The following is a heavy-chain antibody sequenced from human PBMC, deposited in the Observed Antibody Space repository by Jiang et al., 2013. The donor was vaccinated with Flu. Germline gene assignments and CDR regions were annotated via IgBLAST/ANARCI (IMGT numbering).Heavy chain of an antibody. D-gene: IGHD2-2*01. CDR3: TTEGIVVVPAAIQKPTGWFDP. V-gene: IGHV3-15*07. CDR1: GFTFSNAW. Sequence: VKPGGSLRLSCAASGFTFSNAWTNWVRQAPGKGLEWVGRIKSKTDGGTTDYAAPVKGRFTISRDDSKNTLYLQMNSLKTEDTAVYYCTTEGIVVVPAAIQKPTGWFDPWGQGTLVTVSS. J-gene: IGHJ5*02. CDR2: IKSKTDGGTT.